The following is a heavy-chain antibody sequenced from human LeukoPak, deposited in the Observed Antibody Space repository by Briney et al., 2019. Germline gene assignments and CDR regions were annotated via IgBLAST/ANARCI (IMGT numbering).Heavy chain of an antibody. CDR2: IRYDGSNK. D-gene: IGHD2-15*01. CDR3: ARAAKVAFDI. J-gene: IGHJ3*02. CDR1: GFTFSSYG. V-gene: IGHV3-30*02. Sequence: PGGSLRLSCAASGFTFSSYGMHWVRQAPGKGLEWVAFIRYDGSNKYYADSVKGRFTISRDNSKNTLYLQMNSLRAEDTAVYYCARAAKVAFDIWGQGTMVTVSS.